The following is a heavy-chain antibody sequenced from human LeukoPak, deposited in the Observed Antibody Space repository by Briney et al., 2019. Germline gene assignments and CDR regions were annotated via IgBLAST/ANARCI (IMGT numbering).Heavy chain of an antibody. CDR3: AVIVGATVPFDY. CDR2: INPNSGGT. V-gene: IGHV1-2*02. D-gene: IGHD1-26*01. J-gene: IGHJ4*02. CDR1: VYTFTDYY. Sequence: GASVNVSYKASVYTFTDYYMHWVRQAPGQGLEWIGWINPNSGGTNYAQKFQGRVTMTRDTSISTAYMELSRLRSDDTAVYYCAVIVGATVPFDYWGQGTLVTVSS.